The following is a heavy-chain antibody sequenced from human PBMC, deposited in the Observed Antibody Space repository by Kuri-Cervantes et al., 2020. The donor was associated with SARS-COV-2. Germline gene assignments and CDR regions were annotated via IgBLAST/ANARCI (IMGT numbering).Heavy chain of an antibody. V-gene: IGHV3-74*01. J-gene: IGHJ5*02. CDR1: GFTFSSYW. CDR2: INSDGSST. Sequence: GESLKISCAASGFTFSSYWMHWVRQAPGKGLVWVSRINSDGSSTSYADSVKGRFTIPRDNAKNTLYLQMNSLRAEDAAVYYCARDVVHDFWSGYENWFDPWGQGTLVTVSS. D-gene: IGHD3-3*01. CDR3: ARDVVHDFWSGYENWFDP.